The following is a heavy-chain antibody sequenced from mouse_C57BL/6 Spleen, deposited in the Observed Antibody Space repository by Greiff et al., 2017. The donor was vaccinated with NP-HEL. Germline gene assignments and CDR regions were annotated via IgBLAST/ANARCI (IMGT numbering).Heavy chain of an antibody. D-gene: IGHD2-2*01. J-gene: IGHJ3*01. Sequence: EVKLVESGGGLVKPGGSLKLSCAASGFTFSDYGMHWVRQAPEKGLEWVAYISSGSSTIYYAATVKGRFTISSDTAKHTLFLQMTSLKSAETAMYYCARSMVTTRTWFACWGQGALVTVST. V-gene: IGHV5-17*01. CDR1: GFTFSDYG. CDR3: ARSMVTTRTWFAC. CDR2: ISSGSSTI.